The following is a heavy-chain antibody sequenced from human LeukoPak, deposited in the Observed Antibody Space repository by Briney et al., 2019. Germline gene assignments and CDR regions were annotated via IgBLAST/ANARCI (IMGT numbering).Heavy chain of an antibody. V-gene: IGHV3-43*01. CDR3: VKDNGGYCTGNTCQGYFDV. Sequence: GGSLRLSCAASGFTFDEYTMHWVRQAPGKGLEWVSLISWNGGGTSYTDSVKGRFTISRDNSKKSLYLQMSSLRSDDTALYYCVKDNGGYCTGNTCQGYFDVWGRGALVTVST. D-gene: IGHD2-8*02. J-gene: IGHJ2*01. CDR2: ISWNGGGT. CDR1: GFTFDEYT.